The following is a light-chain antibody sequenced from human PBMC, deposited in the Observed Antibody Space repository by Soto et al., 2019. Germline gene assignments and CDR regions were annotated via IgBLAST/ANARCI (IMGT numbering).Light chain of an antibody. J-gene: IGKJ4*01. CDR1: QTVRNNY. CDR2: DAS. V-gene: IGKV3-20*01. CDR3: QQFSSYPLT. Sequence: EFVLTQSPGTLSLSPGERATLSCRASQTVRNNYLAWYQQKPDQAPRLLIYDASSRATGIPDRFSGGGSGTDFTLTISRLEPEDFAVYYRQQFSSYPLTFGGGTKVDIK.